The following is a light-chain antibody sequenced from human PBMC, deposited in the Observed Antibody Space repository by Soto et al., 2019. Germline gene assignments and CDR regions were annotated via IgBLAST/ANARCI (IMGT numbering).Light chain of an antibody. V-gene: IGKV1-39*01. CDR3: QQRSDWPPLT. CDR1: QSISNY. Sequence: DIQMTQSPSSLSASVGDRVTIACRASQSISNYLNWYQQRPGKAPKLLIYAASSLQSGVPSRFSGTGSGTDFTLTISSLEPEDFAVYYCQQRSDWPPLTFGGGTKVDI. CDR2: AAS. J-gene: IGKJ4*01.